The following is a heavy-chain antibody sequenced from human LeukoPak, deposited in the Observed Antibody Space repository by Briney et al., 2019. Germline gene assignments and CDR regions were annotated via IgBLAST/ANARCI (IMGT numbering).Heavy chain of an antibody. CDR1: GGSIRSSYYY. J-gene: IGHJ4*02. Sequence: PSETLSLTCTVSGGSIRSSYYYWGWIRQPPGKGLEWIGSIYDSGSTYYNPSLKSRVTISVDTSKNQFSLKLSSVTAADTAVYYCARGRRPYGYVTGGTHYYFDYWGQGTLVTVSS. CDR2: IYDSGST. D-gene: IGHD5-18*01. CDR3: ARGRRPYGYVTGGTHYYFDY. V-gene: IGHV4-39*07.